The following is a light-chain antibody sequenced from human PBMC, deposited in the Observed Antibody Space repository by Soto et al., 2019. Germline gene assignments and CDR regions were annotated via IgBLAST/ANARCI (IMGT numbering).Light chain of an antibody. CDR2: GDS. V-gene: IGLV1-40*01. Sequence: QSVLTQPPSVSGAPGQRVTISCTGSGSNIGAGYDVHWYQHRPRTASKLLVFGDSHRPSGVPDRFSGSKSGTSASLAITGLQAEDEGDYYCQSYDSTLDARYVFGTGTKVTVL. CDR1: GSNIGAGYD. J-gene: IGLJ1*01. CDR3: QSYDSTLDARYV.